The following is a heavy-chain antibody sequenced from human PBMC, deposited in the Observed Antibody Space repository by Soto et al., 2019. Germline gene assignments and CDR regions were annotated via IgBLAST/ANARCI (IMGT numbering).Heavy chain of an antibody. Sequence: SETLSLTCAVYGGSFSGYYWSWIRQPPGKGLEWIGEINHSGSTNYNPSLKSRVTISVDTSKNQFSLELSSVTAADTAVYYCARGRSVGYYYGMDVWGQGTTVTVSS. J-gene: IGHJ6*02. CDR2: INHSGST. V-gene: IGHV4-34*01. CDR3: ARGRSVGYYYGMDV. CDR1: GGSFSGYY.